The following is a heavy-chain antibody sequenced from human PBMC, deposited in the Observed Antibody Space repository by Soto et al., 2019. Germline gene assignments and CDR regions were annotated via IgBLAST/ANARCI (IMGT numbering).Heavy chain of an antibody. D-gene: IGHD1-26*01. J-gene: IGHJ5*02. CDR1: GFSFSSYE. V-gene: IGHV3-48*03. CDR2: ISSSGSDI. CDR3: ASLSGSYGFDP. Sequence: GGSLKLSCAGSGFSFSSYEMNWVRQAPGKGLEWVSYISSSGSDIFYADSARFTMSRDNAQNLLFLQMNSLRAEDTAVYYCASLSGSYGFDPWGQGTLVTVSS.